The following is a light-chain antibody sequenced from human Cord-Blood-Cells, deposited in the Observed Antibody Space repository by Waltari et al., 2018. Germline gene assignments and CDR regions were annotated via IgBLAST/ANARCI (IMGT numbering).Light chain of an antibody. Sequence: IQMTHSPSSLSASVGDTVTITCQASQDISNYLNWYQQKPGKAPKLLIYDASNLETGVPSRFSGSGSGTDFTFTISSLQPEDIATYYCQQYDNLPLTFGGGTKVEIK. CDR3: QQYDNLPLT. CDR2: DAS. V-gene: IGKV1-33*01. CDR1: QDISNY. J-gene: IGKJ4*01.